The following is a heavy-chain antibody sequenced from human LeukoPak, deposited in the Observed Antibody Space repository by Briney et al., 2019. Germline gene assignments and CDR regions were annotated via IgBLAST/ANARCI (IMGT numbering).Heavy chain of an antibody. CDR1: GFTFSSYG. D-gene: IGHD6-19*01. Sequence: GGSLRLSCAASGFTFSSYGMHWVRQAPGKGLEWVAVISYDGSNKYYADSVKGRFTIYRANSKNTLYLQMNSLRAECTAVYYCAKVALTVYSSGWLDYWGQGTLVTVSS. J-gene: IGHJ4*02. CDR2: ISYDGSNK. V-gene: IGHV3-30*18. CDR3: AKVALTVYSSGWLDY.